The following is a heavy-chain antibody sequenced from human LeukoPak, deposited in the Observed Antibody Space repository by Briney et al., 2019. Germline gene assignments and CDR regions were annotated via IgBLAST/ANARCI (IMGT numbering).Heavy chain of an antibody. Sequence: SETLSLTCAVYGGSFSGYYWSWIRQPPGKGLEWIGEINHSGSTNYNPSLKSRVTISVGTSKNQFSLKLSSVTAADTAVYYCARGFTYSSSLRYYYYYMDVWGKGTTVTVSS. J-gene: IGHJ6*03. CDR2: INHSGST. V-gene: IGHV4-34*01. D-gene: IGHD6-6*01. CDR3: ARGFTYSSSLRYYYYYMDV. CDR1: GGSFSGYY.